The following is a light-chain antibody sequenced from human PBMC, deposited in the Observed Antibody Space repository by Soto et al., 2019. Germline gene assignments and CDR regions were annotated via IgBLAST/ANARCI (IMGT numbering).Light chain of an antibody. Sequence: EIVLTQSPGTLSLSPGERATLSCRASQSVSSSYLAWYQQKPGQAPRLFIYGASSRATGIPDRFSCSGCGTDFTLTLSSLELEDFAVSYYHQYGRSPPLYTFGQGTKLEIK. CDR2: GAS. J-gene: IGKJ2*01. V-gene: IGKV3-20*01. CDR3: HQYGRSPPLYT. CDR1: QSVSSSY.